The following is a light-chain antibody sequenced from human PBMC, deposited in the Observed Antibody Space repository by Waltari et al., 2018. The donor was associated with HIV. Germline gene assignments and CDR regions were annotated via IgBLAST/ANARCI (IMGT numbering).Light chain of an antibody. CDR3: QHYNNWT. Sequence: DIVMTQSPATLSVSPGERATLSCRASQSVSSNLAWYQQKPGQAPRLLIYGASTRATGIPARFSGSGSGTEFTLTISSLQSEDFAVYYCQHYNNWTFGQGTKVEIK. V-gene: IGKV3-15*01. J-gene: IGKJ1*01. CDR1: QSVSSN. CDR2: GAS.